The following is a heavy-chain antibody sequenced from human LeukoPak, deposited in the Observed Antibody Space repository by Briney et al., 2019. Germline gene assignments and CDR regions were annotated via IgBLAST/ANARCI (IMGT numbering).Heavy chain of an antibody. CDR1: GYTFTSYG. CDR3: ARVHSDYYDSSGSLDY. J-gene: IGHJ4*02. D-gene: IGHD3-22*01. V-gene: IGHV1-18*04. Sequence: ASVTVSCKASGYTFTSYGISWVRQAPGQGLEWTGWVSAYNVNTKYVLKLQGKVTMTTDTSQSKEYMELRSLRSDDTAVYCCARVHSDYYDSSGSLDYWGQGPLVTVSA. CDR2: VSAYNVNT.